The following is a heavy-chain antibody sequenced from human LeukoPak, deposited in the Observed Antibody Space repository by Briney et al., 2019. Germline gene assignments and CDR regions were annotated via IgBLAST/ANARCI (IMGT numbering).Heavy chain of an antibody. CDR1: GYTFTSYW. CDR3: ARARRNSSTMLDY. CDR2: INPDGGST. V-gene: IGHV1-46*01. D-gene: IGHD6-13*01. J-gene: IGHJ4*02. Sequence: ASVKVSCKASGYTFTSYWVQWVRQAPGQGLEWMGLINPDGGSTAYAHRFQGRVTMTRDTSTSTVYMDFSSLRSEDTALYYCARARRNSSTMLDYWGQGTLVTVSS.